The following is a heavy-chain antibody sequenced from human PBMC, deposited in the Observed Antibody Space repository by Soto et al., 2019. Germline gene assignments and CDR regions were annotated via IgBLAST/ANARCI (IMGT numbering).Heavy chain of an antibody. CDR3: ARGGGDIVVVPAAMKETRWFDP. CDR1: GGTFIGYY. J-gene: IGHJ5*02. V-gene: IGHV4-34*01. Sequence: SETLSLTCAVYGGTFIGYYWSWIRQPPGKGLEWIGEINHSGSTNYNPSLKSRVTISVDTSKNQFSLKLSSVTAADTAVYYCARGGGDIVVVPAAMKETRWFDPWGQGTLVTVSS. CDR2: INHSGST. D-gene: IGHD2-2*01.